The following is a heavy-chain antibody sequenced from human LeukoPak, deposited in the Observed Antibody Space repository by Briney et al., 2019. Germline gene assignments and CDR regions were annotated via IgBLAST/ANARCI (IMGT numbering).Heavy chain of an antibody. J-gene: IGHJ4*02. D-gene: IGHD3-9*01. CDR2: INPNSGGT. CDR3: ARGPRLRYFDWLLNLDY. V-gene: IGHV1-2*02. CDR1: GYTFTGYY. Sequence: RASVKVSCKASGYTFTGYYMHWVRQAPGQGLEWMGWINPNSGGTNYAQKFQGRVPRTRDTSISTAYMELSRLRSDDTAVYYCARGPRLRYFDWLLNLDYWGQGTLVTASS.